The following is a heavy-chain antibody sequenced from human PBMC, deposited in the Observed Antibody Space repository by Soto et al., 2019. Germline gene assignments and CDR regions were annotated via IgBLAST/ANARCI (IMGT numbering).Heavy chain of an antibody. D-gene: IGHD6-19*01. CDR2: ISGSGGST. J-gene: IGHJ4*02. V-gene: IGHV3-23*01. Sequence: PGGSLRLSCAASGFTFSSYAMSWVRQAPGKGLEWVSAISGSGGSTYYADSVKGRFAISRDNSKNTLYLQMNSLRAEDTAVYYCAKIRVAGTRYDYWGQGTLVTVSS. CDR1: GFTFSSYA. CDR3: AKIRVAGTRYDY.